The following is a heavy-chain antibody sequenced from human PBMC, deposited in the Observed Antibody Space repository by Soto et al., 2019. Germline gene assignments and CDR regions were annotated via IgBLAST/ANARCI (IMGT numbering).Heavy chain of an antibody. CDR3: ARVTGIGAFDI. V-gene: IGHV3-30-3*01. D-gene: IGHD1-20*01. CDR2: ISYDGSNK. Sequence: SGGSLRLSCAASGFTFSSYAMHWVRQAPGKGLEWVAVISYDGSNKYYADSVKGRFTISRDNSKNTLYLQMNSLRAEDTAVYYCARVTGIGAFDIWGQGTMVTVSS. J-gene: IGHJ3*02. CDR1: GFTFSSYA.